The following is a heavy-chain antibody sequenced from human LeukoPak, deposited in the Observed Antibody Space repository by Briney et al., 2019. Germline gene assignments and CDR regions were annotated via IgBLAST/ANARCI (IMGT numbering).Heavy chain of an antibody. CDR3: ARGAVPVFYYYMDV. Sequence: ASVKVSCKASGYTFTSYDINWVRQAPGQGLEWMGWINPNSGGTNYAQKFQGRVTMTRDTSISTAYMELSRLGSDDTAVYYCARGAVPVFYYYMDVWGKGTTVTVSS. CDR2: INPNSGGT. J-gene: IGHJ6*03. D-gene: IGHD2-2*01. V-gene: IGHV1-2*02. CDR1: GYTFTSYD.